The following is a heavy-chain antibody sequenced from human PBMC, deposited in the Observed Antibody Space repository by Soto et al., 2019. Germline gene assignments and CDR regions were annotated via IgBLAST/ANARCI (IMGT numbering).Heavy chain of an antibody. CDR2: IWYDGSNK. D-gene: IGHD3-9*01. V-gene: IGHV3-33*01. CDR1: GFTFSSYG. CDR3: ARDMGSDYDILPGYYVFDY. J-gene: IGHJ4*02. Sequence: QVQLVESGGGVVQPGRSLRLSCAASGFTFSSYGMHWVRQAPGKGLEWVAVIWYDGSNKYYADSVKGRFTISRDNSKNALYLLMNSLRAEDTAVYYCARDMGSDYDILPGYYVFDYWGQGTLVTVSS.